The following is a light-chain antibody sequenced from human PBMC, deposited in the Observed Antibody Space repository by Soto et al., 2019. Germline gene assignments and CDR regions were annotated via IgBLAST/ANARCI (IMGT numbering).Light chain of an antibody. J-gene: IGKJ1*01. CDR2: KAS. CDR1: QSISSW. CDR3: QQYNDNWT. V-gene: IGKV1-5*03. Sequence: DIQMTQSPSTLSASVGERVTITCLASQSISSWLAWYQQKPGKAPKLLIYKASSLESVVPSRFSGSGSGTEFTLAISSLQPDDSATYYCQQYNDNWTFGQGTKV.